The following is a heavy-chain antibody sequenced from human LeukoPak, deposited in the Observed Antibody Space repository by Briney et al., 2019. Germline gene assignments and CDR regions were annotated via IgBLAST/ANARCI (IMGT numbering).Heavy chain of an antibody. Sequence: SETLSLTCTVSGGSISSSSYFWSWIRQPPGKGLEWIGYIYHSGSTNYNPSLKSRVTMSVDTSKNQFSLKLSSVTAADTAVYYCARIDRAVAGTIDYWGQGTLVTVSS. D-gene: IGHD6-19*01. CDR1: GGSISSSSYF. V-gene: IGHV4-61*05. CDR2: IYHSGST. J-gene: IGHJ4*02. CDR3: ARIDRAVAGTIDY.